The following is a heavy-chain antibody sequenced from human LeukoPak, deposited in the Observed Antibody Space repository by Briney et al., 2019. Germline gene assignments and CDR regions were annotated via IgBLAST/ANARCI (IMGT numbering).Heavy chain of an antibody. Sequence: GSLRLSCAASGFSFSTYWMSWVRQAPGKGLEWIGTVYNSGSTHYNASLKSRPTISVDTSKNQFSLKLSSVTAADTAVYYCARGYYYSFDYWGQGTLVTVSS. CDR3: ARGYYYSFDY. CDR2: VYNSGST. CDR1: GFSFSTYW. V-gene: IGHV4-38-2*01. J-gene: IGHJ4*02. D-gene: IGHD2-8*01.